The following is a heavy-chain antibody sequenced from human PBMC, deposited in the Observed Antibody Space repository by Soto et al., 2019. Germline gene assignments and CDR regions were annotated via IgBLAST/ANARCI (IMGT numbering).Heavy chain of an antibody. CDR3: ARDVGSRRDDL. Sequence: QVQLVESGGGVVQPGRSLRLSCAASGFTFRNYGMHWVRQALGKGLERLAVIWYDGSNKYYTYSVKGRFTISRDNSKNTLDLEINSLRDEATAVYYCARDVGSRRDDLWGQGTLVIVSS. D-gene: IGHD3-16*01. CDR2: IWYDGSNK. V-gene: IGHV3-33*01. J-gene: IGHJ5*02. CDR1: GFTFRNYG.